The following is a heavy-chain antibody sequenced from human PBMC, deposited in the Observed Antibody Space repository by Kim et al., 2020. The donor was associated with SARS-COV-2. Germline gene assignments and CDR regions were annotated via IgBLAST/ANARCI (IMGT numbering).Heavy chain of an antibody. CDR2: INHSGST. CDR3: ARDSIGSGSYYTAAYDY. Sequence: SETLSLTCAVYGGSFSGYYWSWIRQPPGKGLEWIGEINHSGSTNYNPSLKSRVTISVDTSKNQFSLKLSSVTAADTAVYYCARDSIGSGSYYTAAYDYWGQGTRVTVSS. CDR1: GGSFSGYY. J-gene: IGHJ4*02. D-gene: IGHD3-10*01. V-gene: IGHV4-34*01.